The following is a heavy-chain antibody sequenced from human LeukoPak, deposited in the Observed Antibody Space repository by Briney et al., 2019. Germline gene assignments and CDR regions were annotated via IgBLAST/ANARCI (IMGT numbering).Heavy chain of an antibody. V-gene: IGHV1-46*01. Sequence: ASVKVSCKASGFTFTNYHMHWVRQAPGQGLEWVALITGTGDRPDYAQKFQGRVTVTCDTSTSTAYLDLWSLKLEDTAVYYCARAPAGTLDLWGQGTLVTVSS. D-gene: IGHD6-13*01. CDR2: ITGTGDRP. J-gene: IGHJ4*02. CDR3: ARAPAGTLDL. CDR1: GFTFTNYH.